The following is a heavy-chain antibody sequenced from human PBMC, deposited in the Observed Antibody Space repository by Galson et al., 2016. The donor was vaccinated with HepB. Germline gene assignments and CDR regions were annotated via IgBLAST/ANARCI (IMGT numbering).Heavy chain of an antibody. Sequence: SVKVSCKASGGTLSNFAISWLRQAPGQGLAWMGGIIPLFGATNYAQKFQGRVTITADKSTTTAYMELSSLRSEDTAVYYCVRAVVVVVPAANDPFDYWGQGTLVTVSS. V-gene: IGHV1-69*06. CDR2: IIPLFGAT. J-gene: IGHJ4*02. CDR3: VRAVVVVVPAANDPFDY. CDR1: GGTLSNFA. D-gene: IGHD2-2*01.